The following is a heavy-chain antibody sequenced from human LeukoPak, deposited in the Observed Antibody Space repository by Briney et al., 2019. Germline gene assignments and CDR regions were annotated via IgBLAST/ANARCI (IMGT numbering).Heavy chain of an antibody. D-gene: IGHD6-19*01. J-gene: IGHJ4*02. Sequence: GGSLRLSCAASGFTFYSYLMSWVRPAPGKGPEWVANIKKDGSEKYYVDSVKGRFTISRDNAKNSLYLQMNSLRAEDTAVYYCARGSSGWYRTEIDYWGQGTLVTVSS. V-gene: IGHV3-7*03. CDR1: GFTFYSYL. CDR2: IKKDGSEK. CDR3: ARGSSGWYRTEIDY.